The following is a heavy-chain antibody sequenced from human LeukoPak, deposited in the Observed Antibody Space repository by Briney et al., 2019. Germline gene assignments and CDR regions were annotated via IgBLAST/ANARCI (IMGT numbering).Heavy chain of an antibody. CDR1: GYTFTSYA. CDR3: ARVVVVVAATLKYGNGMDV. J-gene: IGHJ6*02. D-gene: IGHD2-15*01. CDR2: INAGNGNT. V-gene: IGHV1-3*01. Sequence: ASVKVSCKASGYTFTSYAMHWVRQAPGQRLEWMGWINAGNGNTKYSQKFQGRVTITRGTSASTAHMQLSSLRSEDTAVYYCARVVVVVAATLKYGNGMDVWGQGTTVTVSS.